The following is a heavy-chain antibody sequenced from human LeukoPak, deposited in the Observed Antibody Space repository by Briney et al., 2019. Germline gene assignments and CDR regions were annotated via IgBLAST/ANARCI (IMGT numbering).Heavy chain of an antibody. V-gene: IGHV4-34*01. CDR2: INHSGST. Sequence: SETLSLTCAVYGGSFSGYYWSWIRQPPGKGLEWIGEINHSGSTNYNPSLKSRVTISVDTSKNQFSLKLSSVTAADTAVYYCARGLGEFDYWGQGTTVTVSS. D-gene: IGHD3-10*01. CDR1: GGSFSGYY. CDR3: ARGLGEFDY. J-gene: IGHJ4*03.